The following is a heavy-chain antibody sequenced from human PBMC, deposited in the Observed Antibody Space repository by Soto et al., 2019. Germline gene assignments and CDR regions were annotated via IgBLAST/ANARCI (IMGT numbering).Heavy chain of an antibody. CDR1: GSTFSNYW. CDR3: ARVASGSGYSYGY. Sequence: GGSLRLSCAASGSTFSNYWLVWVRQAPGEGLEWLANIDLDGSRRYYADSVRGRFTISRDNAKNSLYLQMNSLRAEDTAIYYCARVASGSGYSYGYWGQGTLVTVSS. V-gene: IGHV3-7*01. D-gene: IGHD5-18*01. CDR2: IDLDGSRR. J-gene: IGHJ4*02.